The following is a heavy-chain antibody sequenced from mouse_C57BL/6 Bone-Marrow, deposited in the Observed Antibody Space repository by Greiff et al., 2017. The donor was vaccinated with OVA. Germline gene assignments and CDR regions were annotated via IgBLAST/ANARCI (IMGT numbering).Heavy chain of an antibody. CDR1: GYTFTDYN. V-gene: IGHV1-18*01. Sequence: VQLKESGPELVKPGASVKIPCKASGYTFTDYNMDWVKQSHGKSLEWIGDINPNNGGTIYNQKFKGKATLTVDKSSSTAYMELRSLTSEDTAVYYCARAFTTVVYWYFDVWGTGTTVTVSS. CDR2: INPNNGGT. CDR3: ARAFTTVVYWYFDV. D-gene: IGHD1-1*01. J-gene: IGHJ1*03.